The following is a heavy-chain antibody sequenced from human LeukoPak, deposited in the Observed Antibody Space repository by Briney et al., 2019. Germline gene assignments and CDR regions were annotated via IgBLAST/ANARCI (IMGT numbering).Heavy chain of an antibody. D-gene: IGHD6-13*01. CDR3: ARTEQPEIFQH. V-gene: IGHV3-53*01. CDR1: GFTVSSNY. J-gene: IGHJ1*01. Sequence: PGGSLRLSCAASGFTVSSNYMSWVRQAPGKGLEWVSVIYSGGSTYYADSVKGRFTISRDNSKNTLYLQMNSLRAEDTAVYYCARTEQPEIFQHWGQGTLVTVFS. CDR2: IYSGGST.